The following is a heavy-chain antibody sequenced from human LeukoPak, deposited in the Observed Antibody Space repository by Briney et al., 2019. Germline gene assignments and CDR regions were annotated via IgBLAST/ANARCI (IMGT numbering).Heavy chain of an antibody. D-gene: IGHD1-26*01. CDR1: GDIFNSYS. J-gene: IGHJ6*03. CDR3: ARVGRSRGSLPNSYYYMDV. CDR2: IIPIFGST. V-gene: IGHV1-69*05. Sequence: SVKVSCNASGDIFNSYSVSWVRQAPGQGLEWMGGIIPIFGSTNYAQKFQGRVTITTDQSTRTAYMELNSLSSDDTAVYYCARVGRSRGSLPNSYYYMDVWGKGTTVTVSS.